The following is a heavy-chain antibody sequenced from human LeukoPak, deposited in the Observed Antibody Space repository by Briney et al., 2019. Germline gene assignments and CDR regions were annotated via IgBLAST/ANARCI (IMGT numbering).Heavy chain of an antibody. V-gene: IGHV3-66*01. Sequence: GGSLRLSCAPSGVTVSNNFMLWVRHAPGEGLEWVSLIYSGGHTQYAHSVEGRLTISRDNSKNTLYLQMNNLRAEDTAMYYCARDPPAVAINTYGWGQGTLVTVSS. CDR2: IYSGGHT. D-gene: IGHD5-24*01. CDR1: GVTVSNNF. J-gene: IGHJ4*02. CDR3: ARDPPAVAINTYG.